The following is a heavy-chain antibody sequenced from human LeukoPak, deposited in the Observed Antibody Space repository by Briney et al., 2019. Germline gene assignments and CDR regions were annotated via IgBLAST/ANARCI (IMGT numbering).Heavy chain of an antibody. J-gene: IGHJ6*03. Sequence: GGSLRLSCAASGFTFSSYSMNWVRQAPGKGLEWVSSISSSSSYIYYADSVKGRFTISRDNAKNSLYLQMNSLRAEDTAVYYCARLGIAVAGDYYYYYMDVWGKGTTVTISS. V-gene: IGHV3-21*01. CDR2: ISSSSSYI. CDR3: ARLGIAVAGDYYYYYMDV. CDR1: GFTFSSYS. D-gene: IGHD6-19*01.